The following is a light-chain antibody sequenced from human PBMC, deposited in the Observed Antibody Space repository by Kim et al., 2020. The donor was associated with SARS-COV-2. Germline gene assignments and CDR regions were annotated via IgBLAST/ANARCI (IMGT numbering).Light chain of an antibody. V-gene: IGKV1-33*01. Sequence: ASVGDRVTITCQASRDISNSLNWYQQRPGKAPKLLIDDASRLVTGAPSRFSGSGFATDFTFTITNLQPEDVATYYCQQYDNLPQTFGAGTKVDIK. CDR1: RDISNS. J-gene: IGKJ4*01. CDR3: QQYDNLPQT. CDR2: DAS.